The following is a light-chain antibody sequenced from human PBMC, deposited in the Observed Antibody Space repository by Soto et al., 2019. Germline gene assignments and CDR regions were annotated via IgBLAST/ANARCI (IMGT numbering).Light chain of an antibody. J-gene: IGKJ4*01. CDR3: QQRSTWPIT. CDR1: QSISSY. CDR2: DAS. Sequence: EIVLTQSPATLSLSPGERATLSCRASQSISSYLAWYQQKPGQAPRLLFYDASKRATDIPARFSGSGSGTDFILTISSLEPEDFAVYYCQQRSTWPITFGGGTKVEIK. V-gene: IGKV3-11*01.